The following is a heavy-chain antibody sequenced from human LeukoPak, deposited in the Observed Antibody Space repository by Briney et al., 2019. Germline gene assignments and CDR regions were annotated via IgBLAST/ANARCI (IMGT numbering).Heavy chain of an antibody. J-gene: IGHJ3*02. CDR1: GGSISRSSYY. D-gene: IGHD3-10*01. V-gene: IGHV4-39*01. Sequence: SETLYLTCTVSGGSISRSSYYWGWIRQPPGKGLEWIGAVYYSGSIYYNPSLKSRVIISVDTSKNQFSPKLSSVTAADTAVYYCARLPITMFRDASFDIWGQGTMVTVSS. CDR3: ARLPITMFRDASFDI. CDR2: VYYSGSI.